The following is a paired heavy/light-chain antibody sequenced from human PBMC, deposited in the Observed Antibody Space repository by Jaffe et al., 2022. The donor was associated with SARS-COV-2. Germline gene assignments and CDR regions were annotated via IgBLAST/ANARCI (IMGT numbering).Heavy chain of an antibody. CDR2: IWYDGSNK. J-gene: IGHJ6*02. Sequence: QVQLVESGGGVVQPGRSLRLSCAASGFTFYSYGMHWVRQAPGKGLEWVAVIWYDGSNKYYADSVKGRFTISRDNSKNTLSLQMNSLRAEDTAVYYCARSPLSKAGHYYYYGMDVWGQGTTVTVSS. CDR1: GFTFYSYG. D-gene: IGHD3-10*01. CDR3: ARSPLSKAGHYYYYGMDV. V-gene: IGHV3-33*01.
Light chain of an antibody. V-gene: IGKV1-5*03. CDR3: QQYNSSSTWT. CDR2: KAS. CDR1: QSVSSW. Sequence: DIQMTQSPSTLSASVGDRVTITCRASQSVSSWLAWYQQKPGKAPKLLIYKASNLENGVPSRFSGSGSGTAFTLTISSLQPDDFATYYCQQYNSSSTWTFGQGTKVEIK. J-gene: IGKJ1*01.